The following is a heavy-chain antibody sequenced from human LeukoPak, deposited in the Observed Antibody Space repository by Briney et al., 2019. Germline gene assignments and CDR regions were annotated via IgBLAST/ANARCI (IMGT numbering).Heavy chain of an antibody. Sequence: SETLSLTCTVSGGSISSSSYYWGWIRQPPGKGLEWIGSIYYSGSTFYNPSLKSRVTISVDTSKNQFSLKLSSVTAADTAVYYCARDLGDYWSGFRSYFFDYWGQGTLVTVSS. V-gene: IGHV4-39*07. J-gene: IGHJ4*02. CDR1: GGSISSSSYY. CDR3: ARDLGDYWSGFRSYFFDY. CDR2: IYYSGST. D-gene: IGHD3-3*01.